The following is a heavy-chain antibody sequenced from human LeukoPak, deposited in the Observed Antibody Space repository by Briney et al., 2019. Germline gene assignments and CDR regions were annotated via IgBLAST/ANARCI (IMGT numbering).Heavy chain of an antibody. V-gene: IGHV3-23*01. CDR1: GFTYSSYA. Sequence: GGSLRLSCAASGFTYSSYAMSWVRQAPGKGLEGVSDISGSGGSTYYADSVKGRITISRDNAKNTLYLQMNSLRAEDTAVYYCAKDRGPRTYYDSSGYDYWGQGTLVTVSS. CDR2: ISGSGGST. CDR3: AKDRGPRTYYDSSGYDY. D-gene: IGHD3-22*01. J-gene: IGHJ4*02.